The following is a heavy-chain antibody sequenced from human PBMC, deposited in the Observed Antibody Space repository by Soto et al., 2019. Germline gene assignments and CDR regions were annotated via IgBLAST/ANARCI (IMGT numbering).Heavy chain of an antibody. J-gene: IGHJ3*02. CDR3: GKPRRMVYCMDAFDI. V-gene: IGHV3-23*01. D-gene: IGHD2-8*01. Sequence: EVQLLESGGGLVQPGGSLRLSCVASGLSFGSFGMNWVRQAPGKGLEWVEGISGSGETTGYADSVKGRFTISRDNSKKTVYLQFTRWRAEDTAVYICGKPRRMVYCMDAFDIWGPGTLVSVSS. CDR2: ISGSGETT. CDR1: GLSFGSFG.